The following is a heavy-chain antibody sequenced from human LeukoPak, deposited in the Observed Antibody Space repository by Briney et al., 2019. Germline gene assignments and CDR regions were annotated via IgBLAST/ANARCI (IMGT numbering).Heavy chain of an antibody. CDR3: ASSIAAAGNWFDP. V-gene: IGHV4-39*07. CDR2: IYYTGST. D-gene: IGHD6-13*01. Sequence: SETLSLTCTVSSGSISSSTYYWGWIRQPPGKGLEWIGTIYYTGSTYYNPSLKSRVTISVDTSKNQFSLKLTSVTAADTAVYYCASSIAAAGNWFDPWGQGTLVTVSS. CDR1: SGSISSSTYY. J-gene: IGHJ5*02.